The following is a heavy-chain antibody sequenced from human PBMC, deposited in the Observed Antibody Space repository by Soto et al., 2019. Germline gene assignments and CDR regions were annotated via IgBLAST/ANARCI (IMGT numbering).Heavy chain of an antibody. CDR3: ARAVVYYYDSSGYLDY. CDR2: IYYSGST. D-gene: IGHD3-22*01. CDR1: GGSISSGDYY. J-gene: IGHJ4*02. Sequence: PSETLSLTCTVSGGSISSGDYYWIWIRQPPGKGVEWIGYIYYSGSTYYHPSLKSRVTISVDTSKNQFSLKLSSVTAADTAVYYCARAVVYYYDSSGYLDYWGQGTLATVS. V-gene: IGHV4-30-4*01.